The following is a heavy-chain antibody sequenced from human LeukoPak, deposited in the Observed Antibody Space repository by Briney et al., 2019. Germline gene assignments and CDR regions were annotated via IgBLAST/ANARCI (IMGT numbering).Heavy chain of an antibody. Sequence: GRSLRLSCAASGFRFSSYGMNWVRQAPGKGLEWVSSISSSSSNIYYADSVKGRFTISRDNAKNSLYLQMNSLRAEDTAVYYCARALGAFDIWGQGTMVTVSS. V-gene: IGHV3-21*04. D-gene: IGHD3-10*01. CDR2: ISSSSSNI. CDR3: ARALGAFDI. CDR1: GFRFSSYG. J-gene: IGHJ3*02.